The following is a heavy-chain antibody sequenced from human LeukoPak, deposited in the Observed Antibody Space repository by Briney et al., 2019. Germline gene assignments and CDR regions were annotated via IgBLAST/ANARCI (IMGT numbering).Heavy chain of an antibody. D-gene: IGHD3-22*01. CDR1: DGSFRGYY. V-gene: IGHV4-34*01. CDR3: ARGRNYYESSGFYYYFDY. J-gene: IGHJ4*02. Sequence: SETPSLTCAVSDGSFRGYYWNWIRQPPGKGLEWAGEIHSSGRTNYNPSLKSRLTLSVDTSKYQFSLKLSSVTAADTAVYYCARGRNYYESSGFYYYFDYWGQGTLVTVAS. CDR2: IHSSGRT.